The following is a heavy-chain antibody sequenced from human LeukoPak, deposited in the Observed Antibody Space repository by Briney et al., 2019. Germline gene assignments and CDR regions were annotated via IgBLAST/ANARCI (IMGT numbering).Heavy chain of an antibody. CDR1: GYTFTSYD. CDR3: ARTRILDV. D-gene: IGHD2-15*01. CDR2: MDPNSGNT. V-gene: IGHV1-8*01. Sequence: ASVKVSCKASGYTFTSYDINWVRQATGQGLEWMGWMDPNSGNTGYAQKFQGRVTMTRNTSITTAYLELSGLTSEDTAMYYCARTRILDVWGQGTTVSVSS. J-gene: IGHJ6*02.